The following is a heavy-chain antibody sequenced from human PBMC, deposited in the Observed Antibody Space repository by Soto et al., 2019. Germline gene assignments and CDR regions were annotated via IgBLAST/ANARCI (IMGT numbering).Heavy chain of an antibody. V-gene: IGHV3-66*01. CDR2: IQDGGSI. CDR1: GFSVSNNY. Sequence: EVLLEESGGDLVQPGGSLRLSCAASGFSVSNNYMTWVRQVPGKGLEWVSVIQDGGSITYADSVRDRFTISSDSSKNTVFLKMGSLRPEDTAVYFCARGEGSGSNALGQWGQGTLVTVSS. CDR3: ARGEGSGSNALGQ. J-gene: IGHJ4*02. D-gene: IGHD3-10*01.